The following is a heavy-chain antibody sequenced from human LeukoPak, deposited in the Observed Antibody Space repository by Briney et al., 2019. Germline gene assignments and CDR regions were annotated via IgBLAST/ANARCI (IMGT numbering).Heavy chain of an antibody. CDR3: ATAGNYRFDY. CDR2: MNGDGSTT. CDR1: GITFSTTW. J-gene: IGHJ4*02. D-gene: IGHD1-7*01. Sequence: GGSLRLSCAASGITFSTTWMHWVRQAPGKGVVWVSRMNGDGSTTNYADSVKGRCTISRDNAKNTLYLEMNSLSAEDTAVYYCATAGNYRFDYWGQGTLVTVSS. V-gene: IGHV3-74*01.